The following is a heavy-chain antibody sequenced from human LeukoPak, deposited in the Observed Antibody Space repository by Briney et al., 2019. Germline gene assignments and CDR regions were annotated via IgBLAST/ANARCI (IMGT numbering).Heavy chain of an antibody. CDR2: FDPEDGET. V-gene: IGHV1-24*01. J-gene: IGHJ4*02. CDR1: GYTLTELS. D-gene: IGHD3-22*01. Sequence: ASVKVSCKVSGYTLTELSMHWVRQAPGKGLEWMGGFDPEDGETIYAQKFQGRVTMTEDTSTDTDYMELSSLRSEDTAVYCSATVGGYYVDKAVDYCGQGPLAPVSS. CDR3: ATVGGYYVDKAVDY.